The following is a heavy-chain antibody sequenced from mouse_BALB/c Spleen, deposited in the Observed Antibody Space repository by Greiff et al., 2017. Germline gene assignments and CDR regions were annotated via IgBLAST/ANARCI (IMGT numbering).Heavy chain of an antibody. D-gene: IGHD2-2*01. CDR2: ISSGSSTI. CDR1: GFTFSSFG. J-gene: IGHJ4*01. V-gene: IGHV5-17*02. CDR3: ARRYGYDYYYAMDY. Sequence: EVKVVESGGGLVQPGGSRKLSCAASGFTFSSFGMHWVRQAPEKGLEWVAYISSGSSTIYYADTVKGRFTISRDNPKNTLFLQMTSLRSEDTAMYYCARRYGYDYYYAMDYWGQGTSVTVSS.